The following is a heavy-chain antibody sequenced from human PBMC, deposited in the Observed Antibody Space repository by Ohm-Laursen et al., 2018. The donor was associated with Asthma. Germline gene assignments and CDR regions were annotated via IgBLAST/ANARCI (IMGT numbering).Heavy chain of an antibody. D-gene: IGHD3-10*01. CDR1: GFTFSSYW. V-gene: IGHV3-7*03. CDR3: AVSIYAYGEGAY. J-gene: IGHJ4*02. CDR2: INQDGSIW. Sequence: SLRLSCSASGFTFSSYWMSWVRQAPGKGLEWVANINQDGSIWGYVDSVKGRFAISRDNAHNSLYLQMNSLRAEDTAFYYCAVSIYAYGEGAYWGQGTLVTASS.